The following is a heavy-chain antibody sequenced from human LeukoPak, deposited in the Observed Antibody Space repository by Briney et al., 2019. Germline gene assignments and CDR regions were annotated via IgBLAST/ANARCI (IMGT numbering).Heavy chain of an antibody. Sequence: SVKVSCKASGGTFSSYAISWVRQAPGQGLEWMGGIIPIFGTANYAQKFQGRVTITADESTSTAHMELSSLRSEDTAVYYCARVSRAYYDILTGYYFDYWGQGTLVTVSS. CDR1: GGTFSSYA. J-gene: IGHJ4*02. CDR3: ARVSRAYYDILTGYYFDY. V-gene: IGHV1-69*13. D-gene: IGHD3-9*01. CDR2: IIPIFGTA.